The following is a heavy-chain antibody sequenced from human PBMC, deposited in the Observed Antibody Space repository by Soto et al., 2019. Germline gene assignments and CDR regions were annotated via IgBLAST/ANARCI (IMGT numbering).Heavy chain of an antibody. Sequence: GGSLRLSCAASGFTFSRQAMHWVRQAPGRGLEWVAVIWYHGVDKYYADSVKGRFTISRDNSKNTVHLQMNSLRGEDTAVYYCATGFLGLCTGGNCPLDYWGQGSLVTVSS. J-gene: IGHJ4*02. CDR1: GFTFSRQA. CDR2: IWYHGVDK. CDR3: ATGFLGLCTGGNCPLDY. D-gene: IGHD2-15*01. V-gene: IGHV3-33*01.